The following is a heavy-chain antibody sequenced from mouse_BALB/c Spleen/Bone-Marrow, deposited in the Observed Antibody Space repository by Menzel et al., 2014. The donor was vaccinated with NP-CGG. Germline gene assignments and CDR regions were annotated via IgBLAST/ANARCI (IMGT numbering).Heavy chain of an antibody. Sequence: QVQLQQSGPELVEPGASVKISCKASGYAFSSSWMNWVKQRPGQGLEWIGRIYPGDGDTKYNGKFKGKATLTADESSSTAYMQLSSLTSVDSAVYFCARSDGYRDMDYWGQGTSVTVSS. J-gene: IGHJ4*01. CDR2: IYPGDGDT. CDR3: ARSDGYRDMDY. D-gene: IGHD2-3*01. CDR1: GYAFSSSW. V-gene: IGHV1-82*01.